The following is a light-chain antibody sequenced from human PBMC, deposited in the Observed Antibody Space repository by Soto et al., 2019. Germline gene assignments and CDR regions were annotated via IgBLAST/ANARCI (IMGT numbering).Light chain of an antibody. CDR2: DVS. Sequence: EIVLTQSPATLSLSPGERATLSCRASQSISNYLAWYQQKPGQAPRLLISDVSNRATGIPARFSGSWSGTDFSLTIPSLESEDFAVYYCQQRSSWPLTFGGGTKVAIK. CDR3: QQRSSWPLT. J-gene: IGKJ4*01. CDR1: QSISNY. V-gene: IGKV3-11*01.